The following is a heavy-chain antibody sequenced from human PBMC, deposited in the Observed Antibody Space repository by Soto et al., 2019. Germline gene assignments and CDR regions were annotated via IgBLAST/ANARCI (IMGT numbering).Heavy chain of an antibody. J-gene: IGHJ2*01. D-gene: IGHD6-13*01. CDR3: ARGRIAAAGTFWYFDL. Sequence: QVQLQQWGAGLLKPSETLSLTCAVYGGSFSGYYWSWIRQPPGKGLEWIGEINHSGSTNYNPSHKSPVTVSVDTSKNQFSLKLSSVTAADTAVYYCARGRIAAAGTFWYFDLWGRGTLVTVSS. CDR1: GGSFSGYY. V-gene: IGHV4-34*01. CDR2: INHSGST.